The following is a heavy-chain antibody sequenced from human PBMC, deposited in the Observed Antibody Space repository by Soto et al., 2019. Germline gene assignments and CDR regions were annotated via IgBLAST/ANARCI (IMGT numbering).Heavy chain of an antibody. CDR3: ARASRCKSEYECFAWLDF. CDR2: IFPSGDS. V-gene: IGHV4-4*07. D-gene: IGHD6-6*01. CDR1: GGSISSLY. Sequence: QVLLQESGPGLVKPSETLSLTCTVSGGSISSLYWAWIRQPAGKGLEWIGRIFPSGDSNYNPSLTSRVSMSLDTPKNQFSLTVTSMTAADTAVYYCARASRCKSEYECFAWLDFWGQGILVTVSS. J-gene: IGHJ4*02.